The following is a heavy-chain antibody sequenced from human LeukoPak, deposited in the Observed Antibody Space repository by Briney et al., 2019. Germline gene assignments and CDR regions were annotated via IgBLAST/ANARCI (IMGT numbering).Heavy chain of an antibody. Sequence: GGSLRLSCAASGFTFSSYSMNWVRQAPGKGLEWVSSISSSSSYIYYADSVKGRFTISRDNAKNSLYLQMNSLRAEDTAVHYCARDSHDFWSGYQYGMDVWGQGTTVTVSS. D-gene: IGHD3-3*01. CDR2: ISSSSSYI. V-gene: IGHV3-21*01. CDR1: GFTFSSYS. J-gene: IGHJ6*02. CDR3: ARDSHDFWSGYQYGMDV.